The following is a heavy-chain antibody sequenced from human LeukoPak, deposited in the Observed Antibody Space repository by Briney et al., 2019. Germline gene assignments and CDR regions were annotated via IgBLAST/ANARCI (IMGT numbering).Heavy chain of an antibody. CDR1: GFAFSSYW. J-gene: IGHJ5*02. D-gene: IGHD4-11*01. V-gene: IGHV3-74*01. CDR3: ARSVYSYYANWFDP. Sequence: GGSLRLSCAASGFAFSSYWMHWVRQAPGKGLEWVSRINSDGSSTTYADSVQGRFTISRDNAKNTLYLQMNSLRADDTAVYYCARSVYSYYANWFDPWGQGTLVTVSS. CDR2: INSDGSST.